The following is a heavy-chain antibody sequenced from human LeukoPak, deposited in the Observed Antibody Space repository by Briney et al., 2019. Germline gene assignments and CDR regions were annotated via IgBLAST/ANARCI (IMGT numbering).Heavy chain of an antibody. CDR3: ARDLRGYGMDV. CDR2: IWYDGSNK. J-gene: IGHJ6*02. CDR1: GFTFSSYG. V-gene: IGHV3-33*01. Sequence: GGSLRLSCAASGFTFSSYGMHWVRQAPGKGLEWVAVIWYDGSNKYYADSVKGRFTISRDNSKNTLYLQMNSLRAEDTAVYYCARDLRGYGMDVWGQETTVTVSS. D-gene: IGHD3-10*01.